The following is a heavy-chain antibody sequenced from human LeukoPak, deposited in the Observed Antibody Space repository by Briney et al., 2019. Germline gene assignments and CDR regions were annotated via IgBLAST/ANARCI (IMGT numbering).Heavy chain of an antibody. J-gene: IGHJ4*02. CDR3: ARDLMSITTVTSLFDY. Sequence: PGGSLRLSCAASGFTCSSYWRRWVRQAPGKGLEGVANIKKDGSEKYYVDSGKGRFTISRDNAKNSLYLQMNSLRAEDTAVYYCARDLMSITTVTSLFDYWGQGTLVTVSS. V-gene: IGHV3-7*01. CDR2: IKKDGSEK. D-gene: IGHD4-17*01. CDR1: GFTCSSYW.